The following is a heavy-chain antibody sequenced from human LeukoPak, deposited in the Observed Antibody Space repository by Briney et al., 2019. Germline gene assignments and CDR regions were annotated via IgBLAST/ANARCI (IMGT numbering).Heavy chain of an antibody. Sequence: KSSETLSLTCTVSDGSISGNSYYWGWIRQPPGKGLEWIGSISYSGRTYYNPSLESRVTISVDASKNQFSLKLSSVTAADTAVYYCARDRATEPWYSSTHARWFDPWGQGTLVTVSS. CDR2: ISYSGRT. D-gene: IGHD6-13*01. J-gene: IGHJ5*02. V-gene: IGHV4-39*07. CDR1: DGSISGNSYY. CDR3: ARDRATEPWYSSTHARWFDP.